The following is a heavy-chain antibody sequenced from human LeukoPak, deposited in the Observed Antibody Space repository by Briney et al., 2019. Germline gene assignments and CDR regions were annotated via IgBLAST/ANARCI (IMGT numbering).Heavy chain of an antibody. V-gene: IGHV3-49*03. Sequence: PGGSLRLSCTASGFTFGDYAMSWFRRAPGKGLEWVGFIRSKAYGGTTEYAASVKGRFTISRDDSKSIAYLQMNSLKTEDTAVYYCTSWTRRDGYKDWGQGTLVTVSS. D-gene: IGHD5-24*01. CDR2: IRSKAYGGTT. CDR3: TSWTRRDGYKD. CDR1: GFTFGDYA. J-gene: IGHJ4*02.